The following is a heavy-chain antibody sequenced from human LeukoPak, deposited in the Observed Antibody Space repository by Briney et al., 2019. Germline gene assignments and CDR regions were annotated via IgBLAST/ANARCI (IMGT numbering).Heavy chain of an antibody. Sequence: GGSLRLSCAASGFTFSDYWIHWVRHAPGKGLVWVSRINTDGSITNYADSVKGRFSISRDNAKTTLYLQMSSLRAEDTAVYYCARDRGPRTGFMVREAYDYWGQGTLVTVSS. D-gene: IGHD3-10*01. V-gene: IGHV3-74*01. CDR3: ARDRGPRTGFMVREAYDY. CDR2: INTDGSIT. J-gene: IGHJ4*02. CDR1: GFTFSDYW.